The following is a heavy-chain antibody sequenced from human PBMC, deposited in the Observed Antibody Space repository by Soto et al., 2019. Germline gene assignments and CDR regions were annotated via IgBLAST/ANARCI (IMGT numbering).Heavy chain of an antibody. V-gene: IGHV3-30-3*01. D-gene: IGHD3-22*01. J-gene: IGHJ6*02. CDR1: GFTFSSYA. CDR3: ASGPYDSSGYYYMGYYYYGMDV. CDR2: ISYDGSNK. Sequence: GGSLRLSCAASGFTFSSYAMHWVRQAPGKGLEWVAVISYDGSNKYYADSVKGRFTISRDNSKNTLYLQMNSLRAEDTAVYYCASGPYDSSGYYYMGYYYYGMDVWGQGTTVTVSS.